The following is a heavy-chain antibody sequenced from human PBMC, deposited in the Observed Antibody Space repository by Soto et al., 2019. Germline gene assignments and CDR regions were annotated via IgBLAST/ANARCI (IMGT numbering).Heavy chain of an antibody. Sequence: VGSLRLSCAASGFTFSSYATSWVRQAPGKGLEWVSAISGSGGSTYYADSVKGRFTISRDNSKNTLYLQMNSLRAEDTAVYYCAKVQTSCYNLCYYYGMDVCGQGTTVPVSS. CDR2: ISGSGGST. CDR3: AKVQTSCYNLCYYYGMDV. CDR1: GFTFSSYA. V-gene: IGHV3-23*01. J-gene: IGHJ6*02. D-gene: IGHD2-2*02.